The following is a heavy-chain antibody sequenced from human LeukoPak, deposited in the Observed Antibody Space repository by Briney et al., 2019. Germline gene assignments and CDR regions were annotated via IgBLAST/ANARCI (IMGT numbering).Heavy chain of an antibody. J-gene: IGHJ4*02. CDR1: GFTFDDYA. CDR3: ARSGPRPKAIDY. V-gene: IGHV3-23*01. D-gene: IGHD1-26*01. Sequence: GGSLRLSCAASGFTFDDYAMSWVRQAPGKGLEWVSAISASGNSTFYADSVKGRFTISRDNSKNTLYLQMNSLRAEDTAVYYCARSGPRPKAIDYWGQGTLVTVSS. CDR2: ISASGNST.